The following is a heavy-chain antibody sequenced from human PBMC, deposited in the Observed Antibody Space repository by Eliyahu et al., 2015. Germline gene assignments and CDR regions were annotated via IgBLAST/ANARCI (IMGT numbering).Heavy chain of an antibody. CDR2: ISPYNGNT. D-gene: IGHD6-13*01. Sequence: QVQLVQSGAEVKKPGASVRVSCKASGYSFTSYGISWVRQAPGQGLEWMGWISPYNGNTYYAQKLQGRVTLTTDTSTSTAYMDLRSLRSADTAVYFCARDWSLASAYDAFDIWGQGTMVTVSS. V-gene: IGHV1-18*01. CDR3: ARDWSLASAYDAFDI. J-gene: IGHJ3*02. CDR1: GYSFTSYG.